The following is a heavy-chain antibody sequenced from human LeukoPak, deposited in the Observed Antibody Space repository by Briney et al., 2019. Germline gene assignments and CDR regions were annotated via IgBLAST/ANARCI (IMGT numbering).Heavy chain of an antibody. D-gene: IGHD3-10*01. CDR2: INHSGST. Sequence: SETLSLTCAVYGGSFSGYYWSWIRQPPGKGLEWIGEINHSGSTNYNPSLKSRVTISGDTSNNQFSLSLSSVTAADTAVYYCARWEVRLNAFEMWGQGTMVTVSS. V-gene: IGHV4-34*01. CDR1: GGSFSGYY. CDR3: ARWEVRLNAFEM. J-gene: IGHJ3*02.